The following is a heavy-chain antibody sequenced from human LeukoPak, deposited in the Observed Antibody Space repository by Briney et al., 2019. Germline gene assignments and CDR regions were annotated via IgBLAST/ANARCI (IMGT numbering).Heavy chain of an antibody. CDR1: GFTFSSYG. CDR2: ISDSGDRT. CDR3: AKGGAVASKSITMIRGTRRYYYYMDV. D-gene: IGHD3-10*01. J-gene: IGHJ6*03. Sequence: GGSLRLSCGASGFTFSSYGMSWVPQAPGKGLEWVSSISDSGDRTFYADSVKGRFTISRDNSKNTLFLQVNSLRAEDTAVYYCAKGGAVASKSITMIRGTRRYYYYMDVWGKGTTVTISS. V-gene: IGHV3-23*01.